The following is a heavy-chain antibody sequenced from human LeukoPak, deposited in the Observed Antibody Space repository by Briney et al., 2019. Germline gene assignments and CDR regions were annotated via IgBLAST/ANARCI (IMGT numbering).Heavy chain of an antibody. J-gene: IGHJ4*02. CDR3: ARGPGSSGGYYDGDF. CDR2: ISSDGTYT. D-gene: IGHD1-26*01. Sequence: GGSLRLSCAASGFTFSSHLMHWVRQAPGKGLVWVSRISSDGTYTNYADSVRGRFTISRDNAKNTLYLQMNSLRAEDTAVYYCARGPGSSGGYYDGDFWGQGTLVTVSS. CDR1: GFTFSSHL. V-gene: IGHV3-74*01.